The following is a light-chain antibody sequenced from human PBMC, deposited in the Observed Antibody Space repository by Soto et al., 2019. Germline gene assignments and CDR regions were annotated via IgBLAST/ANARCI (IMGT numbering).Light chain of an antibody. CDR2: AAS. J-gene: IGKJ1*01. CDR3: QQSYNTPKT. V-gene: IGKV1-39*01. CDR1: QSVSNS. Sequence: DIQLTQSPSSLSASVGDRVTITCRTSQSVSNSLNWYQQKPGKAPSLLIYAASSLQAGVPSRFSGSVSGTDFTLTIISLQPEDFASYDCQQSYNTPKTFGQGTKVAIK.